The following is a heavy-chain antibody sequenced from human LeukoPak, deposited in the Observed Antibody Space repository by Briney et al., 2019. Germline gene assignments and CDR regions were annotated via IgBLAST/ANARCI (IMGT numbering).Heavy chain of an antibody. D-gene: IGHD5-18*01. CDR1: GDSIAATSYY. Sequence: PSETLSLTCSVSGDSIAATSYYWAWIRQPPGKGLEWIGSIYYGGNINYDPSLQSRVTISIDTSKNQFSLSLTSVTAADTAVYYCARHSSDVDTVWFDPWGQGTLVTVSS. CDR2: IYYGGNI. V-gene: IGHV4-39*01. CDR3: ARHSSDVDTVWFDP. J-gene: IGHJ5*02.